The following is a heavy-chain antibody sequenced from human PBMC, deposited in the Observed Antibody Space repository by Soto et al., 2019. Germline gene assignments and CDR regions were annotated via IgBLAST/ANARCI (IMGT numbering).Heavy chain of an antibody. CDR1: GYTFTSYY. Sequence: GASVKVSCKASGYTFTSYYMHWVRQAPGQGLEWMGIINPSGGSTSYAQKFQGRVTISRDNAKNSLYLQMNSLRDEDTAVYYCARAHGDYLKSDYWGQGTLVTVSS. V-gene: IGHV1-46*01. D-gene: IGHD4-17*01. CDR2: INPSGGST. J-gene: IGHJ4*02. CDR3: ARAHGDYLKSDY.